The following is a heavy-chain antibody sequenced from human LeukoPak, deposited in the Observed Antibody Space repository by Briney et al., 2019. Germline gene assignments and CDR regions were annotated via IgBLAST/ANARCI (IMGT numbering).Heavy chain of an antibody. Sequence: GGSLRLSCAASGFTFSSYWMSWVRQAPGKGLGWVANIKQDGSEKYYVDSVKGRFTISRDNAKNSLYLQMNSLRAEDTAVYYCARGSAAAGYYFDYWGQGTLVTVSS. D-gene: IGHD6-13*01. CDR3: ARGSAAAGYYFDY. CDR2: IKQDGSEK. V-gene: IGHV3-7*01. CDR1: GFTFSSYW. J-gene: IGHJ4*02.